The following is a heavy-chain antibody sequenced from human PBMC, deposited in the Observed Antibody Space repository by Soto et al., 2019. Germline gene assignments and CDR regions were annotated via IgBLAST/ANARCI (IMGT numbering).Heavy chain of an antibody. Sequence: GGSLRLSCAASGFTFDDYAMHWVRQAPGKGLEWVSGISWNSGSIGYADSVKGRFTISRDNAKNSLYLQMNSLRAEDTALYYCAKDIWRRYYYDSSGYPFDYWGQGTLVTVSS. CDR3: AKDIWRRYYYDSSGYPFDY. J-gene: IGHJ4*02. CDR2: ISWNSGSI. CDR1: GFTFDDYA. D-gene: IGHD3-22*01. V-gene: IGHV3-9*01.